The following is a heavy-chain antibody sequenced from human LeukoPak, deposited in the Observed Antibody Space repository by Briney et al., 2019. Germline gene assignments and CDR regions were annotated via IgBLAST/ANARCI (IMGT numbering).Heavy chain of an antibody. D-gene: IGHD5-18*01. J-gene: IGHJ4*02. CDR2: INPSGGST. CDR3: ATANSYGPSWGY. Sequence: GASVKVSCKASGYTFTSYYMHWVRQAPGQGLEWMGIINPSGGSTSYAQKFQGRVTMTEDTSTDTAYMELSSLRSEDTAVYYCATANSYGPSWGYWGQGTLVTVSS. V-gene: IGHV1-46*01. CDR1: GYTFTSYY.